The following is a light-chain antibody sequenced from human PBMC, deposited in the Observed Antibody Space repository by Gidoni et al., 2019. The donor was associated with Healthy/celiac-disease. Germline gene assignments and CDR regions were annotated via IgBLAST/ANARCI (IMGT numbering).Light chain of an antibody. CDR3: QQRRSWFS. Sequence: IVFTQSPGTLSLSHGERATLSRRAIHVIDLFLSWYQHKPGQPPRLLIHYASDRAAGTPARFRGSGSGTDFTLTISSLEPEDFAVYFCQQRRSWFSFGQGTKLEIK. J-gene: IGKJ2*03. CDR1: HVIDLF. V-gene: IGKV3-11*01. CDR2: YAS.